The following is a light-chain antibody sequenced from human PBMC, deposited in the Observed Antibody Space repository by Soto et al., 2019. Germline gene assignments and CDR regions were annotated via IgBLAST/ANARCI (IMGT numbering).Light chain of an antibody. CDR3: QQLNSYPQT. CDR1: QGLSSY. Sequence: IQLTKSPSSLSASVGDRYNITCRASQGLSSYLAWYQQKPGKAPKLLVYSASTLQSGVPSRFSGSGSGPDFTLTISSLQPEDSATYFCQQLNSYPQTYGQGTLLEVK. CDR2: SAS. V-gene: IGKV1-9*01. J-gene: IGKJ5*01.